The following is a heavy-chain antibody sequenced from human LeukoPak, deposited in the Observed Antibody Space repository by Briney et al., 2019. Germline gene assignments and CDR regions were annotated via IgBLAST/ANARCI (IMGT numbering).Heavy chain of an antibody. V-gene: IGHV4-61*05. CDR1: GDSISSSSYY. D-gene: IGHD3-3*01. Sequence: PSETLSVTCTGSGDSISSSSYYWGWIRQPPGKGLEWIGYIYYNGSTNYNPSLKSRVTISVDTSKNQFSLKLSSVTAADTAVYYCARGRYYDFWSDYSFPDLYYFDYWGQGTLVTVSS. J-gene: IGHJ4*02. CDR3: ARGRYYDFWSDYSFPDLYYFDY. CDR2: IYYNGST.